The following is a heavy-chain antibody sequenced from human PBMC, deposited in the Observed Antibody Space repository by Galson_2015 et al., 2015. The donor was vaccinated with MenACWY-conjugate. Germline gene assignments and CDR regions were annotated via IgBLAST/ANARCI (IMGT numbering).Heavy chain of an antibody. CDR3: ARDRVIYDSSGYSQTYGMDV. CDR1: GGSIISDVYY. J-gene: IGHJ6*02. V-gene: IGHV4-39*07. D-gene: IGHD3-22*01. CDR2: ISYSGST. Sequence: SETLSLTCTVSGGSIISDVYYWGWIRQPPGKGLEWIGSISYSGSTYYTPSLQSRVTMSVDTSKNQFSLKLTSVTAADTAVYYCARDRVIYDSSGYSQTYGMDVWGQGTTVTVSS.